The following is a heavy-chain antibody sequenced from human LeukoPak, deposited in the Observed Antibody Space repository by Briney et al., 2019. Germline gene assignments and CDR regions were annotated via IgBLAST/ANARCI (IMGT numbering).Heavy chain of an antibody. J-gene: IGHJ4*02. D-gene: IGHD3-22*01. V-gene: IGHV1-69*05. CDR1: GGTFSRYA. Sequence: GASVKVSCKASGGTFSRYAISWVRQAPGQGLEWMGGVIPIFGTAHYAQKFQARVTINTDESMSSAYMELSSLRSEDTAVYYCARGLDYLGVSPYYYEMAVWGQGTLVTVSS. CDR3: ARGLDYLGVSPYYYEMAV. CDR2: VIPIFGTA.